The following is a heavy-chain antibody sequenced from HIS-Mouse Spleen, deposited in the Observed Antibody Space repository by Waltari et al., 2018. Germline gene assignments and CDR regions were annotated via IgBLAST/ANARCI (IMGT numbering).Heavy chain of an antibody. V-gene: IGHV3-30*18. CDR3: AKDKHHAFDY. CDR1: GVTLSSYG. J-gene: IGHJ4*02. CDR2: ISYDGSNK. Sequence: QVQLVESGGGVVQPGRSRRLSCAASGVTLSSYGMHWVRQAPGKGLEWVAVISYDGSNKYYADSVKGRFTISRDNSKNTLYLQMNSLRAEDTAVYYCAKDKHHAFDYWGQGTLVTVSS.